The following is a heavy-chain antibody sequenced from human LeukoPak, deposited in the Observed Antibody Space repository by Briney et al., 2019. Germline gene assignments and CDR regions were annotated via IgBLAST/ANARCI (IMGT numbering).Heavy chain of an antibody. Sequence: PSQTLSLTCAISGDSFSSKSASWNWIRQSPSRGLEWLGRTYSRSKWFNDYAVSVKSRITVTPDTSKNQFSLHLTSVTPDDTAVYYCARGTGSLDYWGQGTLVTVSS. CDR1: GDSFSSKSAS. V-gene: IGHV6-1*01. D-gene: IGHD1-26*01. CDR3: ARGTGSLDY. CDR2: TYSRSKWFN. J-gene: IGHJ4*02.